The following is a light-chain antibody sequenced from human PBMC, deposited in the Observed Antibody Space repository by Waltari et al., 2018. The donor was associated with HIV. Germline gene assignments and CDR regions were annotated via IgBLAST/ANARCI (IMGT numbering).Light chain of an antibody. V-gene: IGKV1-NL1*01. CDR1: EGISNS. J-gene: IGKJ2*01. CDR2: AVS. CDR3: QQYYSDPMYT. Sequence: DIQMTQSPSSLSASVGERVTITCRASEGISNSLAWYQQQPGKAPKLRLYAVSTLESGVPSRFSGSGSGTDYTLTISSLHPEDFATYYCQQYYSDPMYTFGQGTKLEIK.